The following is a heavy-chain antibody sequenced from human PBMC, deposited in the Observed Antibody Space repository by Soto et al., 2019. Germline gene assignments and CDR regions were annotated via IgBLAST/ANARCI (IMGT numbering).Heavy chain of an antibody. Sequence: EVQLLESGGGLVQPGGSLRLSCAASGFTFSSYAMIWVRQAPGKGRGWVSVISDTGDSTYYADSVKGRFTISRDNSKNTLYLQMNSLRAEDTAVYYCAKDLGYSYGYWVGYWGQGTLVTVSS. D-gene: IGHD5-18*01. CDR2: ISDTGDST. CDR1: GFTFSSYA. V-gene: IGHV3-23*01. J-gene: IGHJ4*02. CDR3: AKDLGYSYGYWVGY.